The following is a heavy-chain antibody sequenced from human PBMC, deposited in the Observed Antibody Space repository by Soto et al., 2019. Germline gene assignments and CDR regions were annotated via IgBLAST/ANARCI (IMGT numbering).Heavy chain of an antibody. V-gene: IGHV1-69*02. J-gene: IGHJ4*02. CDR2: IIPILGIA. Sequence: QVQLVQSGAEVKKPGSSVKVSCKASGGTFSSYTISWVRQAPGQGLEWMGRIIPILGIANYEQKFQGRVTXXXXXXTXTXYXXXXXXXXXXXXXYYXAMXYCXXTSCYRDYWGQGTLVTVSS. CDR3: AMXYCXXTSCYRDY. D-gene: IGHD2-2*02. CDR1: GGTFSSYT.